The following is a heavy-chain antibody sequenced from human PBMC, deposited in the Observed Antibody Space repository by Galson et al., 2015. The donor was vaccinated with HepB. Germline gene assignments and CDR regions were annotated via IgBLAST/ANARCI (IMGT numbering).Heavy chain of an antibody. D-gene: IGHD2-2*01. CDR3: ARDLGYCSSTSCSGAFDI. CDR1: GYSFTSYW. Sequence: QSGAEVKKPGESLKISCKGSGYSFTSYWIGWVRQIPGKGLEWMGTIYPGDSDTNYSPSFQGQVTISADKSISTAYLQWSSLKASDTAMYYCARDLGYCSSTSCSGAFDIWGQGTMVTVSS. V-gene: IGHV5-51*01. J-gene: IGHJ3*02. CDR2: IYPGDSDT.